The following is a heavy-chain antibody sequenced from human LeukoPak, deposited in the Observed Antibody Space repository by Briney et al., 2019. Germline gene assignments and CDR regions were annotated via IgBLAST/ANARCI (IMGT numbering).Heavy chain of an antibody. J-gene: IGHJ4*02. V-gene: IGHV1-18*01. Sequence: GASVKVSCKASGYTFTSYGISWVRQAPGQGREWGGWISAYNGNTNYAQKLQGRVTMTTDTSTSTAYMELRSLRSDDTAVYYCARDFNGYSGSYYLLGFDFDYWGQGTLVTVSS. CDR2: ISAYNGNT. D-gene: IGHD1-26*01. CDR3: ARDFNGYSGSYYLLGFDFDY. CDR1: GYTFTSYG.